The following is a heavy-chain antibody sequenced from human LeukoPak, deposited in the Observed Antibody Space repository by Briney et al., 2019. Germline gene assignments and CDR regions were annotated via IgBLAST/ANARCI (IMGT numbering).Heavy chain of an antibody. Sequence: PSETLSLTCTVSGYSISSGYYWGWIRQPPGKGLEWIGSIYHSGSTKFNPSLNGRVSISRDMSKNLFSLRLRSVTAADTAVYFCARGRVSSSTWYSTYYYYFYMDVWGKGTTVTVSS. CDR2: IYHSGST. CDR1: GYSISSGYY. CDR3: ARGRVSSSTWYSTYYYYFYMDV. D-gene: IGHD4-11*01. V-gene: IGHV4-38-2*02. J-gene: IGHJ6*03.